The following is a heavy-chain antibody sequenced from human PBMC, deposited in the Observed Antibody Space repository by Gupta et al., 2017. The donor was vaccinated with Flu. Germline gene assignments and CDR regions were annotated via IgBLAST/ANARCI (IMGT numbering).Heavy chain of an antibody. Sequence: ISDSSYYWAWIRQPPGKGLEWIGSIYYSGRTHYSPSLKSRVTISIDTAKKQFYLRLRSVNAADTAVYHCTREEGGSSLADPWGQGTLVSVSS. CDR3: TREEGGSSLADP. D-gene: IGHD1-26*01. CDR2: IYYSGRT. J-gene: IGHJ5*02. CDR1: ISDSSYY. V-gene: IGHV4-39*02.